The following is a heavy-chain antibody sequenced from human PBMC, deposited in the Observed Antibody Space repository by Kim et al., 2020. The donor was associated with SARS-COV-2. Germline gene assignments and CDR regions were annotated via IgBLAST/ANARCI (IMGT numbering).Heavy chain of an antibody. J-gene: IGHJ4*01. V-gene: IGHV3-9*01. CDR3: AKGTGYSSSWYGGFDY. D-gene: IGHD6-13*01. CDR1: GFTFDDYA. CDR2: ISCNSGSI. Sequence: GGSLRLSCAASGFTFDDYAMHWVRQAPGKGLEWVSGISCNSGSIGYADSVKGRFTISRDNAKNSLYLQMNSLRAEDTALYYCAKGTGYSSSWYGGFDYWG.